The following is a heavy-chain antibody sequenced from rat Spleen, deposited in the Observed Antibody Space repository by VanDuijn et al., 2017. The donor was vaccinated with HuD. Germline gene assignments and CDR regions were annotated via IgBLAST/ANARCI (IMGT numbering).Heavy chain of an antibody. CDR2: INTDGGST. J-gene: IGHJ2*01. Sequence: EVQLVESGGGLVQPGRSLKLSCAASGFTFGSFAMAWVRQAPKKGLEWVATINTDGGSTYYGDSVKGRFTISRDNAKSTLYLQMNSLRSEDTATYYCARHGTGFDYWGQGVMVTVSS. D-gene: IGHD5-1*01. V-gene: IGHV5-22*01. CDR1: GFTFGSFA. CDR3: ARHGTGFDY.